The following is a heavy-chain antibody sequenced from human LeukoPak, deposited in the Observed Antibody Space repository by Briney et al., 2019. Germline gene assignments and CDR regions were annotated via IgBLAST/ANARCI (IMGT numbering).Heavy chain of an antibody. D-gene: IGHD5-12*01. CDR3: VRKALGYRLGYGDY. V-gene: IGHV3-23*01. Sequence: GGSLRLSCAASGFTFSIYAMSWVRQAPGKGLEWVSAISANGGSTFYADSVKGRVTVSRDSSKDTLYLQMNSLRAEDTAVYFCVRKALGYRLGYGDYWGQGTLVTASS. J-gene: IGHJ4*02. CDR2: ISANGGST. CDR1: GFTFSIYA.